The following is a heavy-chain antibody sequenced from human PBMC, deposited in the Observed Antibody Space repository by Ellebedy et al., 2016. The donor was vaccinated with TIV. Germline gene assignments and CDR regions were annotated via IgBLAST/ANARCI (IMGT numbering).Heavy chain of an antibody. CDR3: ARSPFSYYDILTGYSNFDY. D-gene: IGHD3-9*01. Sequence: AASVKVSCKASGGTFSSYAISWVRQAPGQGLEWMGRIIPILGIANYAQKLQSRVTMTTDTSTSTAYMELRSLRSDDTAVYYCARSPFSYYDILTGYSNFDYWGQGTLVTVSS. CDR1: GGTFSSYA. V-gene: IGHV1-69*04. CDR2: IIPILGIA. J-gene: IGHJ4*02.